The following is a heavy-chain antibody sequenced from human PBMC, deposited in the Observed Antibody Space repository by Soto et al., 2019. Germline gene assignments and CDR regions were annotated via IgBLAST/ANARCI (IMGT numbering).Heavy chain of an antibody. Sequence: PSETLSLTCTVSGGSVISGSYYWSWIRQPPGKGLEWIGYIYYSGSTNYNPSLKSRVTISVDTSKNQFSLKLSSVTAADTAVYYCARDSPRNYDSSGPYDYWGQGTLVTVSS. CDR3: ARDSPRNYDSSGPYDY. J-gene: IGHJ4*02. V-gene: IGHV4-61*01. D-gene: IGHD3-22*01. CDR2: IYYSGST. CDR1: GGSVISGSYY.